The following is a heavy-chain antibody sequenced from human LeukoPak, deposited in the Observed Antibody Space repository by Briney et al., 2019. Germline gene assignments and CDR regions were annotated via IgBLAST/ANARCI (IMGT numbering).Heavy chain of an antibody. V-gene: IGHV1-69*01. CDR2: IIPIFGTA. D-gene: IGHD3-3*01. Sequence: GASVKVSCKASGGTFSSYAISWVRQAPGQGLEWMGGIIPIFGTANYAQKFQGRVTITADESTSTAYMELSSLRSEDTAAYYCARGRYDFWSGYPAAFDIWGQGTMVTVSS. CDR3: ARGRYDFWSGYPAAFDI. CDR1: GGTFSSYA. J-gene: IGHJ3*02.